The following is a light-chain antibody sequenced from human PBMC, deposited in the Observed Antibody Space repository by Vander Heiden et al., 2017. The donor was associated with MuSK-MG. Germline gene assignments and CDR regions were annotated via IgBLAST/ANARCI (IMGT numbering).Light chain of an antibody. J-gene: IGKJ1*01. CDR1: QSLLHSDGKTY. CDR3: MRWTPLRWT. Sequence: DIVMTQTPLSLSVTPGQPASISCKSSQSLLHSDGKTYLYWYLQKPVQPPQLLIYEGSNRCSGVPDRFSASGSGTDFTLKISLVEAEDVGVYYCMRWTPLRWTFGQGTKVEIK. V-gene: IGKV2D-29*01. CDR2: EGS.